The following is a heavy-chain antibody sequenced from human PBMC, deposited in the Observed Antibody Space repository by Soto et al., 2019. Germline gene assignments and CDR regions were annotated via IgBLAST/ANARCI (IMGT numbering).Heavy chain of an antibody. CDR3: AQQSTVSKAFDF. Sequence: QITLRESGPTLVKPTQTLTLTCTFSGFSLSTSAVGVGWVRQPPGKPLEWLALIYWDDDMRYSPSLKNRLTITKDNSTIQVVLTMTNMDPVDTATYYCAQQSTVSKAFDFWGQGTLVTVSS. D-gene: IGHD4-17*01. CDR1: GFSLSTSAVG. V-gene: IGHV2-5*02. J-gene: IGHJ4*02. CDR2: IYWDDDM.